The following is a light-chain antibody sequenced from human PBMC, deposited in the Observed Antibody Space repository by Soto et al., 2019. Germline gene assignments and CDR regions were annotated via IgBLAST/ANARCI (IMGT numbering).Light chain of an antibody. J-gene: IGKJ1*01. CDR1: QSVSGN. CDR2: GAS. CDR3: QQYNNWPPWT. V-gene: IGKV3-15*01. Sequence: EIVMTQSPATLSVSPGERATLSCTASQSVSGNLAWYQQTPGQAPRLLIYGASTMATGIPARFSGSGSGTEFTLTISSLQSEDFAVYYCQQYNNWPPWTFGQGTKVEIK.